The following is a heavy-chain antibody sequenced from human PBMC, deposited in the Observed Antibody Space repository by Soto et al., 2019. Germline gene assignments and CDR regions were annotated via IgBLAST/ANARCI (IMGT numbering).Heavy chain of an antibody. V-gene: IGHV4-34*01. CDR1: GGSFSGYY. J-gene: IGHJ4*02. CDR2: INHSGST. D-gene: IGHD2-15*01. Sequence: SETLSLTCAVYGGSFSGYYWSWIRQPPGKGLEWIGEINHSGSTNYNPSLKSRVTISVDTSKNQFSLKLSSVTAADTAVYYCARGFRLHYFGYWGQGTLVTSPQ. CDR3: ARGFRLHYFGY.